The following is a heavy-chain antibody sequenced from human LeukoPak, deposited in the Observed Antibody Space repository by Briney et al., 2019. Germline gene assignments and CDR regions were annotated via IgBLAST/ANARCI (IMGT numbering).Heavy chain of an antibody. CDR1: GGTFSSYA. D-gene: IGHD2-2*01. CDR3: AGSSTTPYAFDI. V-gene: IGHV1-69*05. J-gene: IGHJ3*02. CDR2: IIPIFGTA. Sequence: GASVKVSCKASGGTFSSYAISWVRQAPGQGLEWMGGIIPIFGTANYAQKFQGRVTITTDESTSTAYMELSSLRSEDTAVYYCAGSSTTPYAFDIWGQGTMVTVSS.